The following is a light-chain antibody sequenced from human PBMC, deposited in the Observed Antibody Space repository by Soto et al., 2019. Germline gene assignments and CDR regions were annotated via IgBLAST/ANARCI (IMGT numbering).Light chain of an antibody. Sequence: QSVLTQPASVSGSPGQSITISCTGTSSDVGAYNYVSWYQQYPGKAPQLMIYDVSNRPSGVSNRFSGSKSGNTASLIISGLQAEDEAEYYCSSFTSSITWVFGGGTQLTVL. CDR1: SSDVGAYNY. CDR2: DVS. V-gene: IGLV2-14*01. J-gene: IGLJ3*02. CDR3: SSFTSSITWV.